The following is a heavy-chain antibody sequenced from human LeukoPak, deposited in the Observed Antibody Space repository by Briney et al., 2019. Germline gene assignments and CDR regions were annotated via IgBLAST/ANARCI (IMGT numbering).Heavy chain of an antibody. J-gene: IGHJ5*02. V-gene: IGHV3-23*01. CDR2: ITAGGSST. CDR3: AKEGVASGP. CDR1: GFTFGNHD. D-gene: IGHD2-8*02. Sequence: GGSLRLSCAVSGFTFGNHDMSWVRQAPGKGLEWVAGITAGGSSTHTSGSVKGRFTISRDNSKNTLFLQMNSLRVEGTAIYYCAKEGVASGPWGQGTLVTVSS.